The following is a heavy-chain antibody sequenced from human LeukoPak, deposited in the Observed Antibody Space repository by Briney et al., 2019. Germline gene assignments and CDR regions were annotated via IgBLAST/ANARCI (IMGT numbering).Heavy chain of an antibody. CDR3: ATETRFNNYDFWRGVRY. CDR1: GYTFTGYY. CDR2: INPNSGGT. Sequence: ASVKVSCKASGYTFTGYYMHWVRQAPGQGLEWMGWINPNSGGTNYAQKFQGRVTMTRDASISTAYMELSRLRSDDTAVYYCATETRFNNYDFWRGVRYWGQGTLVTVSS. V-gene: IGHV1-2*02. J-gene: IGHJ4*02. D-gene: IGHD3-3*01.